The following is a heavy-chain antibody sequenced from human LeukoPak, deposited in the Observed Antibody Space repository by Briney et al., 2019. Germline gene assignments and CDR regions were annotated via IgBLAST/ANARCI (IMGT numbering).Heavy chain of an antibody. CDR2: ISNSGSTV. Sequence: GGSLRLSCAASGSTFRDYYMTWLRQAPGKGLEWLSYISNSGSTVFYADSIKGRFTVSRDNAKRSLYLQIESLRDDDTAVYHCALGTINKDYYFGMDVWGQGTTVTVSS. CDR3: ALGTINKDYYFGMDV. D-gene: IGHD2-8*01. V-gene: IGHV3-11*01. J-gene: IGHJ6*02. CDR1: GSTFRDYY.